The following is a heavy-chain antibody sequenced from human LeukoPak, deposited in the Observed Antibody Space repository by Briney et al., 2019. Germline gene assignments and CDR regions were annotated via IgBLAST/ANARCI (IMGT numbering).Heavy chain of an antibody. CDR1: GITLSNYG. CDR2: ISGSGGST. D-gene: IGHD3-22*01. Sequence: GGSLRLSCAVSGITLSNYGMSWVRQAPGKGLEWVAGISGSGGSTNYADSVKGRFTISRDNRKNTLYLQMNSLRAEDTAVYFCAKRGVVIRVILVGFHKEAYYFDSWGQGAPVTVSS. CDR3: AKRGVVIRVILVGFHKEAYYFDS. V-gene: IGHV3-23*01. J-gene: IGHJ4*02.